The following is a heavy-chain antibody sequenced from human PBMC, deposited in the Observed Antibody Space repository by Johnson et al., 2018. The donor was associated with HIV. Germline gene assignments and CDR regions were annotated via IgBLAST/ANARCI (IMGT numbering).Heavy chain of an antibody. CDR3: ARSWAYYYALTDAFDI. V-gene: IGHV3-30-3*01. CDR2: ISFDGSKE. Sequence: VQLVESGGGVVQPGRSVRLSCAASGLNFSDYGMHWVRQAPGKGLEWVAVISFDGSKEYYADSVKGRFTISRDNSKKTLYLQMNSLRAEDTAVYYCARSWAYYYALTDAFDIWGQGTMVTVSS. D-gene: IGHD3-10*01. CDR1: GLNFSDYG. J-gene: IGHJ3*02.